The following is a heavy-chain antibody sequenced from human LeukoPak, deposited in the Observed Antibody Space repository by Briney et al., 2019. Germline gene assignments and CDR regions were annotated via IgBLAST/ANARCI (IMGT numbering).Heavy chain of an antibody. Sequence: PGGALRLSCAASGFTFDDYTMHWVRQAPGKGLEWVSLISWDGGSTYYADSVKGRFTISRDNSKKSLYLQMNSLRAEDTALYYCAKAGGSGVRSYFDYWGQGTLVTVSS. V-gene: IGHV3-43D*03. D-gene: IGHD4-23*01. J-gene: IGHJ4*02. CDR1: GFTFDDYT. CDR3: AKAGGSGVRSYFDY. CDR2: ISWDGGST.